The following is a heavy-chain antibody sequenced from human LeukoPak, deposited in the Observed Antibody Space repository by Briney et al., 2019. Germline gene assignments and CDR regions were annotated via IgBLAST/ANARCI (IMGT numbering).Heavy chain of an antibody. CDR1: GGSISSNGFY. CDR2: VFYSGST. J-gene: IGHJ4*02. Sequence: SETLSLTCTVSGGSISSNGFYRGWVRQPPGKGPEWIASVFYSGSTHYNPSLKSRVTISRDTSKNQFSLKVTSVTAADTAVYYCARVGTMADFDSWGQGTLVTVSS. D-gene: IGHD1-7*01. CDR3: ARVGTMADFDS. V-gene: IGHV4-39*07.